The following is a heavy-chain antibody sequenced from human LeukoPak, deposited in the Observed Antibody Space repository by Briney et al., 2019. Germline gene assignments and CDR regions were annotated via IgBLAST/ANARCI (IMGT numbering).Heavy chain of an antibody. D-gene: IGHD2-8*02. CDR3: ERTTLTGGEVDY. CDR1: GYTFTGYY. V-gene: IGHV1-2*02. J-gene: IGHJ4*02. Sequence: ASVKVSCKASGYTFTGYYMHWARQAPGQGLEWMGWINPNSDGTNYAQKFQGRVTMTRDTSISTAYMELSRLRSDDTAVYYCERTTLTGGEVDYWGQGTLVTVSS. CDR2: INPNSDGT.